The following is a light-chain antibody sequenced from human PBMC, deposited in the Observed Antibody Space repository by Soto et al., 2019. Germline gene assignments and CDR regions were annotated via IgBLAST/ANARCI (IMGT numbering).Light chain of an antibody. Sequence: DIQMTKSHSTLSASVGDRVTITCRASQSISSWLAWYQQKPGKAPKLLIYKASTLKSGVPSRFSGSGSGTDFTLTISSLQPEDFATYYCLQDYNYPYTFGQGTRLEI. CDR2: KAS. CDR1: QSISSW. J-gene: IGKJ5*01. V-gene: IGKV1-5*03. CDR3: LQDYNYPYT.